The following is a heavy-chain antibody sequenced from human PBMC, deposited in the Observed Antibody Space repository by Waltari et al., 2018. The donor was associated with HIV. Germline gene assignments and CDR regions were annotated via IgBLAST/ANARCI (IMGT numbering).Heavy chain of an antibody. D-gene: IGHD3-3*01. CDR1: GGSFSDYY. J-gene: IGHJ4*02. Sequence: QVQLQQWGAGLLKPSETLSLTCAVYGGSFSDYYWRWIRQSPGKGLEWIGEINHSGSTNLNPSLKSRVTISVDTSKNQFSLKLYSVTAADTAVYSCARGPNVLRNWGQGTLVTVSS. V-gene: IGHV4-34*01. CDR3: ARGPNVLRN. CDR2: INHSGST.